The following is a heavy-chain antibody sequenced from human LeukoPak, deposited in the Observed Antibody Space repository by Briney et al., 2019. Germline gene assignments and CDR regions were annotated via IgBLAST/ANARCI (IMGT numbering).Heavy chain of an antibody. V-gene: IGHV4-59*01. Sequence: SETLSLTCTVSGGSISSYYWNWIRQPPGKGLEWIGYIYYSGRTNYNPSLKSRVTMSVDTSKNQFSLKVSSVTAADTAVYYCARDAAKAQLAYFDYWGQGTLVTVSS. CDR2: IYYSGRT. D-gene: IGHD6-13*01. CDR1: GGSISSYY. J-gene: IGHJ4*02. CDR3: ARDAAKAQLAYFDY.